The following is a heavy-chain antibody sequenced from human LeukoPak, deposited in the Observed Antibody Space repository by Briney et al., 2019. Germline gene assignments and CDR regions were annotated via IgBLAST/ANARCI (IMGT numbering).Heavy chain of an antibody. D-gene: IGHD2-2*01. CDR2: ISYDGSNK. CDR3: ARGGKFGASSYAEYFQH. J-gene: IGHJ1*01. V-gene: IGHV3-30*04. CDR1: GFTFSSYA. Sequence: GGSLRLSCAASGFTFSSYAMHWVRQAPGKGLEWVAVISYDGSNKYYADSVKGRFTISRDNSKNTLYLQLNSLRAEDTALYTCARGGKFGASSYAEYFQHWGQGTLVTVSS.